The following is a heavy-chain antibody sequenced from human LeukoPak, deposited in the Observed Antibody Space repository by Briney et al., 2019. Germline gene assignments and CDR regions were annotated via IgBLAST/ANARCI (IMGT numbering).Heavy chain of an antibody. CDR1: GFTFSTYA. D-gene: IGHD3-22*01. V-gene: IGHV3-23*01. CDR3: AKEVVVVITTPTEAGFDY. J-gene: IGHJ4*02. CDR2: ISGSGGGT. Sequence: GGSLRLSCAASGFTFSTYAMGWVRQAPGKGLEWVSAISGSGGGTYYADSVKGRFTITRDNSKNTLYLQMNSLRAEDTAVYYCAKEVVVVITTPTEAGFDYWGQGTLVTVSS.